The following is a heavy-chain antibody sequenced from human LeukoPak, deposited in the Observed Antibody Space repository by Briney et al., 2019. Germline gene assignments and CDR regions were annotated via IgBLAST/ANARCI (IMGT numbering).Heavy chain of an antibody. CDR3: AKGGGVADYYPFIGQIFDL. V-gene: IGHV3-30*04. CDR1: RFTLSDFA. CDR2: VSYDGARK. J-gene: IGHJ2*01. Sequence: PGRSLRLSCVASRFTLSDFALHWVSRAPGRGLEWVAAVSYDGARKYYADSVKGRFTISRDDSRNTVYLQMNSVRIEDTAEYYCAKGGGVADYYPFIGQIFDLWGRGSLVIVSS. D-gene: IGHD3-3*02.